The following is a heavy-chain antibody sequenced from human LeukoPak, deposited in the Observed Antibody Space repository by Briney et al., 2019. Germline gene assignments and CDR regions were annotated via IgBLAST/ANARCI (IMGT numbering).Heavy chain of an antibody. D-gene: IGHD2-15*01. Sequence: SQTLSLTCTVSGDSISSGGYCWSWIRQHPGKGLEWIGYISHSGSTYYNPSFKGRVTISVDTSKNQFSLRLSSVTAADKAVYYCARLAGATINFDYWGQGTLVTVSS. CDR3: ARLAGATINFDY. CDR1: GDSISSGGYC. CDR2: ISHSGST. J-gene: IGHJ4*02. V-gene: IGHV4-31*03.